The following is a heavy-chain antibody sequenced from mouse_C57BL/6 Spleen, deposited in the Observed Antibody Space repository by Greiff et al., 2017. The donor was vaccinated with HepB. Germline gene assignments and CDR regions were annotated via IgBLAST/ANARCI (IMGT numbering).Heavy chain of an antibody. CDR3: AREGANSAMDY. CDR1: GYTFTDYY. D-gene: IGHD3-1*01. CDR2: INTNNGGT. V-gene: IGHV1-26*01. J-gene: IGHJ4*01. Sequence: EVQLQQSGPELVKPGASVKISCKASGYTFTDYYMNWVKQSHGKSLEWIGDINTNNGGTSYNQKFKGKATLTVDKSSSKAYMELRSLTSEDSAVYYCAREGANSAMDYWGQGTSVTVSS.